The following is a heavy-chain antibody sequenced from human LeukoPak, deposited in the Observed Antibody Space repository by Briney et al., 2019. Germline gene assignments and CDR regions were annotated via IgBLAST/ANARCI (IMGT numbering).Heavy chain of an antibody. Sequence: SETLSLTCSVSGGSISSRSYYWGWIRQPPGKGPEWIGSMYYRGSTYYNPSLKSRITISVDTSKNQFSLKLNSVTAADTAVYYCANGFDGFDIWGQGTTVTVSS. CDR1: GGSISSRSYY. CDR2: MYYRGST. CDR3: ANGFDGFDI. V-gene: IGHV4-39*07. D-gene: IGHD3-10*01. J-gene: IGHJ3*02.